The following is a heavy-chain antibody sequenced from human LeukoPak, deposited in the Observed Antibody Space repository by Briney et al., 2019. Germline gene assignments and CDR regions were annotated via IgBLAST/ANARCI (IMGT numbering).Heavy chain of an antibody. V-gene: IGHV3-15*01. J-gene: IGHJ4*02. Sequence: GGSLRLSCAASGFTFSNAWMSWVRQAPGKGLEWVGRIKSKTDGGTTDYAAPVKGRFTISRDDSKNTLYLQMNSLRTEDTAVYYCTTDCPDDGVCYLPLDFDYWGQGTLVTVSS. CDR1: GFTFSNAW. CDR3: TTDCPDDGVCYLPLDFDY. CDR2: IKSKTDGGTT. D-gene: IGHD2-8*01.